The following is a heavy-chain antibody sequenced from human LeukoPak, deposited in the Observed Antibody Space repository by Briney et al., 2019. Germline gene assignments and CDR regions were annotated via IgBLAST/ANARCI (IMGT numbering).Heavy chain of an antibody. CDR3: ARNGGSVNWFDP. V-gene: IGHV4-30-2*01. CDR1: GGSISSGGYY. Sequence: PSETLSLTCTVSGGSISSGGYYWSWIRQPPGKGLEWIGYIYHSGSTYYNPSLKSRVTISVDTSKNQFSLKLSSVTAADTAVYYCARNGGSVNWFDPWGQGTLVTVSS. J-gene: IGHJ5*02. CDR2: IYHSGST. D-gene: IGHD4-23*01.